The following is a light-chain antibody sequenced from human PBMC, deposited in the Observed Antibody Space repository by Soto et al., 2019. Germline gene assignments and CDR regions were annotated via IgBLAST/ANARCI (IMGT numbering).Light chain of an antibody. Sequence: VMTQSPATLSVSPGERATLSCRASQSVTSYLAWYQQRPGQAPRLLINDASRRATGIPDRFSGSGSGADFTLTISSLEPEDFAVYYCQQRSSWPITFGQGTRLE. CDR2: DAS. J-gene: IGKJ5*01. CDR3: QQRSSWPIT. CDR1: QSVTSY. V-gene: IGKV3-11*01.